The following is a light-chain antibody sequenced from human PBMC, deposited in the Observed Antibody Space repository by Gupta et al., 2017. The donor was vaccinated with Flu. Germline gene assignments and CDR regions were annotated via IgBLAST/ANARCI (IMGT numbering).Light chain of an antibody. V-gene: IGLV2-8*01. CDR3: RDDGVSNMWV. J-gene: IGLJ2*01. CDR1: SSDVGGYNY. Sequence: QSALTQPPSASGSPGQSVTIACTGTSSDVGGYNYVSWYQQHPCKAPRLIIFDLSKRPSGVPCRFSGSDTGNSPALTVSESEDDAESDYSGRDDGVSNMWVFGGGTKLTVL. CDR2: DLS.